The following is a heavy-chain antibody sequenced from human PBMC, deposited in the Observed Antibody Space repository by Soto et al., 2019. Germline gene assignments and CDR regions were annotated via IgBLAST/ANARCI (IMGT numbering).Heavy chain of an antibody. CDR3: ARDGSSGWYQDWYFDL. CDR1: GGTFSSYA. Sequence: SVKVSCKASGGTFSSYAISWVRQAPGQGLEWMGGIIPIFGTANYAQKFQGRVTITRDTSASTAYMELSSLRSEDTAVYYCARDGSSGWYQDWYFDLWGRGTLVTVSS. V-gene: IGHV1-69*05. D-gene: IGHD6-19*01. J-gene: IGHJ2*01. CDR2: IIPIFGTA.